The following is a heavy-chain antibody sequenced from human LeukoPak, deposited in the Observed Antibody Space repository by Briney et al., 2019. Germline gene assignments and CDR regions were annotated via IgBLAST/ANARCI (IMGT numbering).Heavy chain of an antibody. J-gene: IGHJ4*02. Sequence: GGSLRLSCAASGFTFSSYSMNWVRQAPGKGLEGVSYISSSSSTIYYADSVKGRFTISRDNAKNSLYLQMNSLRDEDTAVYYCARDRGGSYYGSPYYFDYWGQGTLVTVSS. D-gene: IGHD1-26*01. CDR3: ARDRGGSYYGSPYYFDY. CDR2: ISSSSSTI. CDR1: GFTFSSYS. V-gene: IGHV3-48*02.